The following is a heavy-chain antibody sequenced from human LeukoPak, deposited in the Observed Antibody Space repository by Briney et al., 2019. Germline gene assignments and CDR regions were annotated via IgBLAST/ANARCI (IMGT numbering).Heavy chain of an antibody. CDR3: AREGYYGAFDI. D-gene: IGHD3-10*01. Sequence: GGSLRLSCAASGFTFSNYWVHWVRQAPGKGLEWVSYIGANSAIFHADSVKGRFTISRDNAKNSLSLQMNSLRDDDTALYYCAREGYYGAFDIWGQGTMVTVSS. CDR1: GFTFSNYW. V-gene: IGHV3-69-1*01. J-gene: IGHJ3*02. CDR2: IGANSAI.